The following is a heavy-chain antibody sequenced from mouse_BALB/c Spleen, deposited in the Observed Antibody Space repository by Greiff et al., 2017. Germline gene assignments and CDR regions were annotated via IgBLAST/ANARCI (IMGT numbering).Heavy chain of an antibody. V-gene: IGHV2-5-1*01. J-gene: IGHJ3*01. CDR2: IWRGGST. CDR1: GFSLTSYG. Sequence: VQLQESGPSLVQPSQSLSITCTVSGFSLTSYGVHWVRQSPGKGLEWLGVIWRGGSTDYNAAFMSRLSITKDNSKSQVFFKMNSLQADDTAIYYCAKGNYYGSSIFAYWGQGTLVTVSA. D-gene: IGHD1-1*01. CDR3: AKGNYYGSSIFAY.